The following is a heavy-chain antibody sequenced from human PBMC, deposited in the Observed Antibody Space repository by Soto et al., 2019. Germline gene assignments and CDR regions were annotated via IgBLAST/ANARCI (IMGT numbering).Heavy chain of an antibody. D-gene: IGHD6-19*01. J-gene: IGHJ4*02. V-gene: IGHV4-4*02. Sequence: QVQLQESGPGLVKPSGTLSLTCAVSGDSVSSPYYWCWVRQPTGKGLEWIGEVFHTGTTSYNPSLRSRVTISMDKSINQSSLDLSSVTAADTAVYYCARSAGWYAVHSWGPGTLVIVSS. CDR3: ARSAGWYAVHS. CDR2: VFHTGTT. CDR1: GDSVSSPYY.